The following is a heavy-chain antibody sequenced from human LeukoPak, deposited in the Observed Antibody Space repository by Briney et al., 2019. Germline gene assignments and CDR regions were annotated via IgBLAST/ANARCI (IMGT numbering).Heavy chain of an antibody. Sequence: PGGSLRLSCAASGFTFSSYWMSWVRQAPGKGLEWVANIKQDGSEKYYVDSVKGRFTISRDNAKNSRYLQMNSLRAEDTAVYYCAELGITMIGGVWGKGTTVTISS. CDR3: AELGITMIGGV. D-gene: IGHD3-10*02. CDR2: IKQDGSEK. CDR1: GFTFSSYW. V-gene: IGHV3-7*01. J-gene: IGHJ6*04.